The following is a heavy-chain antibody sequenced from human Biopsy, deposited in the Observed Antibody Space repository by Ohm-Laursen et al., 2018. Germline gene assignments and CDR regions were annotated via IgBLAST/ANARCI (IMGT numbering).Heavy chain of an antibody. CDR3: ARLGNFWNAEDGLDL. D-gene: IGHD3-3*01. J-gene: IGHJ3*01. Sequence: SETLSLTCTVSGGSLSSYYWSWIRQPPGQGLEWIGHASYSGYTNYNPSLKSRVTISVDTSKNHFSLNLRSVTAADTAVHSCARLGNFWNAEDGLDLWGLGTMVTVSS. CDR2: ASYSGYT. CDR1: GGSLSSYY. V-gene: IGHV4-59*08.